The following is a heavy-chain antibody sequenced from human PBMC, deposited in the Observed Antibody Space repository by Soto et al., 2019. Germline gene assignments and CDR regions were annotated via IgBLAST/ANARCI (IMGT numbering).Heavy chain of an antibody. Sequence: QVQLQESGPGLVKPSETLSLTCTVSGGSVSSGSYYWSWIRQPPGKGLEWIGYIYYSGSTNYNPALQSRVTISVDTSKNPCSLKLSSVTAADTAVYYCARGIEGWYQGRYYYGRDVWGQGTTVTVSS. CDR3: ARGIEGWYQGRYYYGRDV. J-gene: IGHJ6*02. CDR1: GGSVSSGSYY. CDR2: IYYSGST. D-gene: IGHD6-19*01. V-gene: IGHV4-61*01.